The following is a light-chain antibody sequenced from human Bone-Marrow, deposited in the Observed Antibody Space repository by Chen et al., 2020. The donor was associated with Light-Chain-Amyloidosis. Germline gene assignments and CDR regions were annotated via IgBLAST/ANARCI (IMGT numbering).Light chain of an antibody. Sequence: QSALTPPASVSGSPGQSITIPRTGTSGDVGTYYYVSWYQQPPGKAPIVMIYAVSNRPSGVSNRFSGSKSGNTASLTISGLQAEDEADYYCSSFTSSSSYVFGPGTKVTVL. V-gene: IGLV2-14*01. CDR1: SGDVGTYYY. CDR3: SSFTSSSSYV. J-gene: IGLJ1*01. CDR2: AVS.